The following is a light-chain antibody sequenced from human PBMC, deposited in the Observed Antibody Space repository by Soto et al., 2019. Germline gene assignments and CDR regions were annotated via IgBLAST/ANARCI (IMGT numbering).Light chain of an antibody. CDR3: QQSYSTPPIT. J-gene: IGKJ5*01. CDR2: AAS. V-gene: IGKV1-39*01. Sequence: DIQVTQSPSSLSASVGDRVTITCRASQSINNYLNWYQQKPGKAPKLLIYAASSLQSGVPSRFSGSGSGTDFTLTITSLQPEDFATYYCQQSYSTPPITFGQGTRWRL. CDR1: QSINNY.